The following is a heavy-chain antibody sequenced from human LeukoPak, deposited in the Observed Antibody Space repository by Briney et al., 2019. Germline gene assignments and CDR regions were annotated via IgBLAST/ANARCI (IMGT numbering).Heavy chain of an antibody. Sequence: KPGGSLRLSCTASGFTFGDYLMSWFRRAPGKGLEWIGFISGGTTEYAASVKGRFTISRDDSTSIAYLQMNSLTTEDTAVYYCSRGSGWLSVYWGQGTLVTVSS. D-gene: IGHD6-19*01. CDR2: ISGGTT. CDR1: GFTFGDYL. CDR3: SRGSGWLSVY. J-gene: IGHJ4*02. V-gene: IGHV3-49*05.